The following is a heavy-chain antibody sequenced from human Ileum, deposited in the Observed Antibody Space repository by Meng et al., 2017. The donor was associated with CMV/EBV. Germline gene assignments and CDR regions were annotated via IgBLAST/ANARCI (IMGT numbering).Heavy chain of an antibody. V-gene: IGHV3-11*04. D-gene: IGHD1-26*01. CDR2: ISNSGTTT. CDR3: VRAGSGNYYGLFEY. CDR1: GFTFSDYY. J-gene: IGHJ4*02. Sequence: GESLKISCAASGFTFSDYYMSWIRQAPGKGLEWVLSISNSGTTTYYADSVKGRFTISRDNAKKLLYLQMNSLRVEDTAVYYCVRAGSGNYYGLFEYWGQGTLVTVSS.